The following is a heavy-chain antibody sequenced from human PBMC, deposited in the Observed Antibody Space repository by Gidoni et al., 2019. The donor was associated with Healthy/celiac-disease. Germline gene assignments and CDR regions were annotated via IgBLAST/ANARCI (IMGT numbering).Heavy chain of an antibody. Sequence: EVQLVESGGGLVQPGGSLRLSCAASGFTFSSYAMSWVRPAPGKGLEWFSAIRGSGGSTDYADSVKSRFTISRDNSKNTLYLQMNSLRAEDTAVYYCAKDPSQQQLAHCYYYGMDVWGQGTTVTVSS. V-gene: IGHV3-23*04. CDR3: AKDPSQQQLAHCYYYGMDV. CDR1: GFTFSSYA. J-gene: IGHJ6*02. CDR2: IRGSGGST. D-gene: IGHD6-13*01.